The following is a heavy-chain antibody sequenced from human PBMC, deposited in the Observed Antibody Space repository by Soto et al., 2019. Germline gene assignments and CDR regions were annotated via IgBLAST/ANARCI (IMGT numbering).Heavy chain of an antibody. Sequence: SETLSLTCTVSGGSISSYYWSWIRQPAGKGLEWIGRIYTSGSTNYNPPLKSRVTMSVDTSKNQFSLKLSSVTAADTAVYYCARGGGSGRFYTRYYYYYYGMDVWGQGTTVTVSS. CDR3: ARGGGSGRFYTRYYYYYYGMDV. CDR2: IYTSGST. V-gene: IGHV4-4*07. CDR1: GGSISSYY. J-gene: IGHJ6*02. D-gene: IGHD3-10*01.